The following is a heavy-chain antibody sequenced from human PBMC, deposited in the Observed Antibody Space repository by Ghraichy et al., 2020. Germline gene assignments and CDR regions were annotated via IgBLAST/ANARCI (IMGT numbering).Heavy chain of an antibody. D-gene: IGHD6-19*01. Sequence: SCAASGFTFSNYGMYWVRQAPGKGLEWVAFTRFDGTNKYYGDSVKGRFSISRDNSKNTLYLQMNSLRVEDTAVYYCAKAYSSGWYDCDYWGQGTRVTVSS. V-gene: IGHV3-30*02. J-gene: IGHJ4*02. CDR1: GFTFSNYG. CDR2: TRFDGTNK. CDR3: AKAYSSGWYDCDY.